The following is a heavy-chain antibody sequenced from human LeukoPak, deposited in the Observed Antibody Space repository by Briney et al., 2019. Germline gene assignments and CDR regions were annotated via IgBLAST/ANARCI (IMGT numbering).Heavy chain of an antibody. Sequence: ASVKVSCKASGYTFTGYYMHWVRQAPGQGLEWMGWINPNSGGTNYAQKFQGRVTMTRDTSISTAYMELSRLRSDDTAVYCCARAAVWSGYPQPSWFDPWGQGTLVTVSS. V-gene: IGHV1-2*02. D-gene: IGHD3-3*01. CDR2: INPNSGGT. J-gene: IGHJ5*02. CDR3: ARAAVWSGYPQPSWFDP. CDR1: GYTFTGYY.